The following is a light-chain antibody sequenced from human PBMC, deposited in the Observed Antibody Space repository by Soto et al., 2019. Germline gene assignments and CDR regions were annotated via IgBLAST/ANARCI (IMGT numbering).Light chain of an antibody. CDR2: DAS. Sequence: DIQMTQSPSSLSASVGDRVTITCQASQDIGNYLNWYQQKPGKAPNLLIYDASNLRAGVPSRFSGSGSGTEFTFTISSLQPEDIATYYCQHYDHLPPLSFGGGTKVETK. CDR1: QDIGNY. CDR3: QHYDHLPPLS. V-gene: IGKV1-33*01. J-gene: IGKJ4*01.